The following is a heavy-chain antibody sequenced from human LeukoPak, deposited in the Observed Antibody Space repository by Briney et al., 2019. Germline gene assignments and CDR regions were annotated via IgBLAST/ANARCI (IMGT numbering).Heavy chain of an antibody. CDR2: ISAYNGNT. J-gene: IGHJ4*02. V-gene: IGHV1-18*01. CDR1: GYTFTSYG. Sequence: ASVKVSCKASGYTFTSYGISWVRQAPGQGLEWMGWISAYNGNTNYAQKLQGRVTMTTDTSTSTAYMELRSLRSDDTAVYYCAREGMLITFGGVIVIPYYFDYWGQGTLVTVSS. CDR3: AREGMLITFGGVIVIPYYFDY. D-gene: IGHD3-16*02.